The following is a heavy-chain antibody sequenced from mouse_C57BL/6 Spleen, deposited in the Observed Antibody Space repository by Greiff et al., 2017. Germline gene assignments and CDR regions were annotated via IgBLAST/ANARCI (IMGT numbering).Heavy chain of an antibody. Sequence: EVQLQQSGPELVKPGASVKMSCKASGYTFTDYNMHWVKQSHGKSLEWIGYINPNNGGTSYNQKFKGKATLTVNKSSSTAYMELRSLTSEDSAVYYCARGDLLLPYFDVWGTGTTVTVSS. CDR1: GYTFTDYN. J-gene: IGHJ1*03. V-gene: IGHV1-22*01. CDR2: INPNNGGT. D-gene: IGHD1-1*01. CDR3: ARGDLLLPYFDV.